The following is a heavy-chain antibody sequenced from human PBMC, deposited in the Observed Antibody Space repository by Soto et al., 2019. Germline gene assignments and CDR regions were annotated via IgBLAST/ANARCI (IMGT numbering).Heavy chain of an antibody. CDR3: ARDRFYGDYGGY. J-gene: IGHJ4*02. Sequence: GGSLRLSCAASGFTFSSYGMHWVRQAPGKGLEWVAVIWYDGSNKYYADSVKGRFTISRDNFKNTLYLQMNSLRAEDTAVYYCARDRFYGDYGGYWGQGTLVTVSS. CDR2: IWYDGSNK. CDR1: GFTFSSYG. V-gene: IGHV3-33*01. D-gene: IGHD4-17*01.